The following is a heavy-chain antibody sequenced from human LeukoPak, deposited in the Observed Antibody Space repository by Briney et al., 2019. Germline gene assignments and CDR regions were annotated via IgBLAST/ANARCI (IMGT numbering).Heavy chain of an antibody. Sequence: PGGSLRLSCAASGFTFSSYSMTWVRQAPGKGLEWVSSISSSSSYIYYADSVKGRFTISRDNAKNSLYLQMNSLRAEDTAVYYCASQLRYSYGYDYWGQGTLATVSS. V-gene: IGHV3-21*01. D-gene: IGHD5-18*01. J-gene: IGHJ4*02. CDR2: ISSSSSYI. CDR1: GFTFSSYS. CDR3: ASQLRYSYGYDY.